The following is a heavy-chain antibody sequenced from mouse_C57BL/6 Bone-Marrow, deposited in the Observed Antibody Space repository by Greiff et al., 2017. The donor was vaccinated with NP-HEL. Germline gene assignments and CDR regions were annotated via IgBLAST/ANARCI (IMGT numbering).Heavy chain of an antibody. J-gene: IGHJ4*01. Sequence: VQLQQSGPELMKPGASVKIPCKASGYTFTDYNMDWVKQSHGKSLEWIGDINPNNGGTIYNQKFKGKATLTVDKSSSTAYMELRSLTSEDTAVYYCARRGGDAMDYWGQGTSVTVSS. CDR2: INPNNGGT. CDR3: ARRGGDAMDY. CDR1: GYTFTDYN. V-gene: IGHV1-18*01.